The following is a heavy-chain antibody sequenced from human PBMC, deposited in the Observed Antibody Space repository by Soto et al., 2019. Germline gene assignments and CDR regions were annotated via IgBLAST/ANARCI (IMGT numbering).Heavy chain of an antibody. Sequence: PGGSLRLSCAASGFTFNNYAMNWVRQAPGKGLEWVATISGTGGSTYYADSVKGRFTISRDNSKNTLYLQMNSLRADDTAVYYCAKATRGGAATLIRDYWGQGTLVTSPQ. CDR1: GFTFNNYA. CDR2: ISGTGGST. J-gene: IGHJ4*02. CDR3: AKATRGGAATLIRDY. V-gene: IGHV3-23*01. D-gene: IGHD6-13*01.